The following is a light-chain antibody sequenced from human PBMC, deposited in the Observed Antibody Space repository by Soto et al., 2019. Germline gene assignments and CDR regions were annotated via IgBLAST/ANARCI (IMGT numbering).Light chain of an antibody. J-gene: IGKJ4*01. CDR2: GAS. CDR3: QQYNNWLQIT. Sequence: EIVMTQSPATLSVSPGERATLSCRASQSVSSNLAWYQQKPGQASRLLIYGASTRATGIPARFSGSGSGTEFTLTISSLQSEDFAVYYCQQYNNWLQITFGGGTKVQLK. V-gene: IGKV3-15*01. CDR1: QSVSSN.